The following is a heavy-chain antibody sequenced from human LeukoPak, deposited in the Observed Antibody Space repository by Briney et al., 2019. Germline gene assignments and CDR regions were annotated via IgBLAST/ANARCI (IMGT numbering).Heavy chain of an antibody. CDR1: GFTFSSYA. CDR2: ISGSGGST. CDR3: AKAQYSSSWYWFDP. D-gene: IGHD6-13*01. Sequence: PGGSLRLSCAASGFTFSSYAMSWVRQTPGKGLEWVSAISGSGGSTYYADSVKGRFTISRDNSKNTLFLQMNSLRVEDTAPYYCAKAQYSSSWYWFDPWGQGTLVTVSS. V-gene: IGHV3-23*01. J-gene: IGHJ5*02.